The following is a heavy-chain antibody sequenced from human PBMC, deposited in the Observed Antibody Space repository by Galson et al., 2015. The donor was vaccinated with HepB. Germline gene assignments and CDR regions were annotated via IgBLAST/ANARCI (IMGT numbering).Heavy chain of an antibody. V-gene: IGHV3-74*03. Sequence: SLRLSCAASGFTFRNYWMVWVRQAPGKGLVWVSRIKYDGSGITYVDSVKGRFTISRDDSKNTLHLQMISLRAEDTAVYYCARGRGDPRNSAAWFDLDYWGQGALVTVSS. J-gene: IGHJ4*02. CDR3: ARGRGDPRNSAAWFDLDY. D-gene: IGHD3-10*01. CDR2: IKYDGSGI. CDR1: GFTFRNYW.